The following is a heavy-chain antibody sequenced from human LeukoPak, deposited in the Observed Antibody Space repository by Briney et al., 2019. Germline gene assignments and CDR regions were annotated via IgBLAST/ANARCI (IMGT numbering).Heavy chain of an antibody. V-gene: IGHV3-74*01. CDR2: INSDGSST. CDR3: ARGQNYYDSSGPLDY. Sequence: GGSLRLSCAASGFTFSSYWMHWVRQAPGKGLVWVSRINSDGSSTSYADSVKGRFTISRDNAKNTLYLQMNSLRAEDTAVYYCARGQNYYDSSGPLDYWGQGTLVTVSS. J-gene: IGHJ4*02. CDR1: GFTFSSYW. D-gene: IGHD3-22*01.